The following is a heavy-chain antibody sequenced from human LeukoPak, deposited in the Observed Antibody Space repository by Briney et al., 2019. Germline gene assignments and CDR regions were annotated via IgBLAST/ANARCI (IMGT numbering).Heavy chain of an antibody. CDR3: AIEVPGHSYGKGWFDP. J-gene: IGHJ5*02. CDR1: GYTFTGYY. CDR2: INPNSGGT. D-gene: IGHD5-18*01. V-gene: IGHV1-2*02. Sequence: ASVKVPCKSSGYTFTGYYMHWVRQARGQGLEGMGWINPNSGGTNYAQKFQGRVTMTRDTSISTAYMELSRLRSDDTAVYYCAIEVPGHSYGKGWFDPWGQGTLVTVSS.